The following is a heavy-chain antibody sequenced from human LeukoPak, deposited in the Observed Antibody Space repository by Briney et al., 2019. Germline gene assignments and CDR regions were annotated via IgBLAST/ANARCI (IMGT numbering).Heavy chain of an antibody. Sequence: SETLSLTCTVPGGSISSYYWSWLRQPAGKGLEWIGRIYTSGSTNFNPSLKSRVTMSVDTSKNQPSLKLSSVTAADTAVYYCARDHAIYGGNSGLVNWGQGTLVTVSS. V-gene: IGHV4-4*07. CDR2: IYTSGST. CDR1: GGSISSYY. D-gene: IGHD4-23*01. J-gene: IGHJ4*02. CDR3: ARDHAIYGGNSGLVN.